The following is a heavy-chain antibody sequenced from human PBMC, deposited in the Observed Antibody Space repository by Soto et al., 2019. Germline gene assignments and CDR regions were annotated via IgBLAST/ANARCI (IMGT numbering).Heavy chain of an antibody. CDR3: ARGTTGYSSSWYDY. D-gene: IGHD6-13*01. Sequence: GGSLRLSCAASGFTFSSYEMNWVRQAPGKGLEWVSYISSSGSTIYYADSVKGRFTISRDNAKNSLYLRMNSLRAEDTAVYYCARGTTGYSSSWYDYWGQGTLVTVSS. CDR2: ISSSGSTI. CDR1: GFTFSSYE. V-gene: IGHV3-48*03. J-gene: IGHJ4*02.